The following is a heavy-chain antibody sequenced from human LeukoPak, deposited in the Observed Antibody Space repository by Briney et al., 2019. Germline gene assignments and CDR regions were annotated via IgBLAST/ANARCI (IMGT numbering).Heavy chain of an antibody. Sequence: PSETLSLTCAVSGYSISSGYYWGWIRQPPGKGLEWFGSIYHSGSTYYNPSLKSRVTISVDTSKNQFSLKLSSVTAADTAVYYCARRSTARFDPWGQGTLVTVSS. CDR1: GYSISSGYY. J-gene: IGHJ5*02. CDR2: IYHSGST. CDR3: ARRSTARFDP. V-gene: IGHV4-38-2*01.